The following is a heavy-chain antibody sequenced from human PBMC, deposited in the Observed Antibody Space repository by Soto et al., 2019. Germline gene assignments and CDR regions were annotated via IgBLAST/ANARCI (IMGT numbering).Heavy chain of an antibody. CDR2: IYYSGST. J-gene: IGHJ3*02. CDR3: ARRPPRMDGYAFAI. D-gene: IGHD2-8*01. Sequence: SETLSLTCTVSGGSISSYYWSWIRQPPGKGLEWIGYIYYSGSTNYNPSLKSRVTISVDTSKNQFSLKLSSVTAADTAVYYCARRPPRMDGYAFAIWGQGTMVTVSS. CDR1: GGSISSYY. V-gene: IGHV4-59*08.